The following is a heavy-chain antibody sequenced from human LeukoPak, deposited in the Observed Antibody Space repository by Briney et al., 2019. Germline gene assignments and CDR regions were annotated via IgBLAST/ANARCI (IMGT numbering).Heavy chain of an antibody. J-gene: IGHJ4*02. CDR2: IIPIFGTA. Sequence: SVKVSCKASGGTFTSYAISWVRQAPGQGLEWMGRIIPIFGTANYAQKFQGRVTITTDESTSTAYMELSSLRSEDTAVYYCARDRGDTAMPSDYWGQGTLVTVSS. D-gene: IGHD5-18*01. CDR3: ARDRGDTAMPSDY. CDR1: GGTFTSYA. V-gene: IGHV1-69*05.